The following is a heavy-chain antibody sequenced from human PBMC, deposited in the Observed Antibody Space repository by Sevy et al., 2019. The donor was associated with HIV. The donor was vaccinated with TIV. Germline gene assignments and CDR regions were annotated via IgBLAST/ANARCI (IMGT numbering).Heavy chain of an antibody. V-gene: IGHV3-30*02. Sequence: GESLKISCAASGFTFGSYGMHWVRQAPGKGLEWVAFIRYDGSNKYYADSVKGRFTISRDNSKNTLYLQMNSLRAEDTAVYYCAKDLEGYDSSGYLPFDYWGQGTLVTVSS. CDR2: IRYDGSNK. CDR3: AKDLEGYDSSGYLPFDY. J-gene: IGHJ4*02. CDR1: GFTFGSYG. D-gene: IGHD3-22*01.